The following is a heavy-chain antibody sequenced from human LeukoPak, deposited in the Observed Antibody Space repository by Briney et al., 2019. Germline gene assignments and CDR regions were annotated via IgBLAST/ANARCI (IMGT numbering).Heavy chain of an antibody. D-gene: IGHD1-7*01. CDR2: IYPSGVTT. Sequence: ASVKVSCKTSGYIFTTYYMHWVRQAPGQGLEWMGTIYPSGVTTTYAQNFQGRVTTTRDTSTSTVYMELSSLRSEDTAVYYCARDWELGYWGQGTLVTVSS. CDR1: GYIFTTYY. V-gene: IGHV1-46*01. CDR3: ARDWELGY. J-gene: IGHJ4*02.